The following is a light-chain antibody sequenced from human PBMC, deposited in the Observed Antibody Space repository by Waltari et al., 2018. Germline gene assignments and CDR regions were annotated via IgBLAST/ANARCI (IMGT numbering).Light chain of an antibody. CDR1: QTINDW. Sequence: DIQMTQSPSTLSASIGDRVTITCRASQTINDWLAWYQRKPGRAPKLLIYKASDLESGVPSRFSGSGSGTEFTLTISSLQPDDFATYYCQQYSSFPLIFGPGTRVEIK. V-gene: IGKV1-5*03. J-gene: IGKJ3*01. CDR2: KAS. CDR3: QQYSSFPLI.